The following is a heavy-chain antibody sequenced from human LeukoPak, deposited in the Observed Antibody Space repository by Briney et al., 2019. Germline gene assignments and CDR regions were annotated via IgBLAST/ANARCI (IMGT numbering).Heavy chain of an antibody. CDR1: GFTFSNYW. CDR3: ARARYNDF. D-gene: IGHD1-14*01. Sequence: GGSLRLSCAASGFTFSNYWMSWVRQAPGMGLEWVANIKQDGSEKNYVDSVKGRFIISRDNAKNSLYLQMNSLRAEDTAVYYCARARYNDFWGQGTLVTVSS. V-gene: IGHV3-7*01. J-gene: IGHJ4*02. CDR2: IKQDGSEK.